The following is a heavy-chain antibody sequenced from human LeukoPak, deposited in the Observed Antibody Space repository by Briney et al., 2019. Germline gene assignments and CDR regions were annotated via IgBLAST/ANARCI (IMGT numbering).Heavy chain of an antibody. V-gene: IGHV3-23*01. CDR3: ANKRHYYDSSGYFYYFDY. J-gene: IGHJ4*02. CDR1: GFTFSSYA. CDR2: ISGGGGST. D-gene: IGHD3-22*01. Sequence: PGGSLRLSCAASGFTFSSYAMSWVRQAPGKGLEWVSAISGGGGSTYYADSVKGRFTISRDNSKNTLYLQMNSLRAEDTAVYYCANKRHYYDSSGYFYYFDYWGQGTLVTVSS.